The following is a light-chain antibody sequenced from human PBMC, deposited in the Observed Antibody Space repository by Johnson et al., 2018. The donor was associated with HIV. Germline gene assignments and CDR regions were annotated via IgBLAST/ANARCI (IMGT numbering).Light chain of an antibody. J-gene: IGLJ1*01. Sequence: QSVLTQPPSASGTPGQRVTISCSGSSSNIGSNTVNWYQQLPGTAPKLLIYSNNQRPSVVPYRFSGSKSGTSASLAISGLQSEDEADYYCAAWDDSLNGYVFGTETKVTVL. CDR2: SNN. CDR3: AAWDDSLNGYV. V-gene: IGLV1-44*01. CDR1: SSNIGSNT.